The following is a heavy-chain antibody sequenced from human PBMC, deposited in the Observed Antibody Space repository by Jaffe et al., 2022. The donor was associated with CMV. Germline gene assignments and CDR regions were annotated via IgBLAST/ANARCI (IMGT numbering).Heavy chain of an antibody. J-gene: IGHJ5*02. V-gene: IGHV1-18*04. CDR1: GYTFTSYG. CDR3: ARDRAYYDFWSGYPTLNWFDP. D-gene: IGHD3-3*01. CDR2: ISAYNGNT. Sequence: QVQLVQSGAEVKKPGASVKVSCKASGYTFTSYGISWVRQAPGQGLEWMGWISAYNGNTNYAQKLQGRVTMTTDTSTSTAYMELRSLRSDDTAVYYCARDRAYYDFWSGYPTLNWFDPWGQGTLVTVSS.